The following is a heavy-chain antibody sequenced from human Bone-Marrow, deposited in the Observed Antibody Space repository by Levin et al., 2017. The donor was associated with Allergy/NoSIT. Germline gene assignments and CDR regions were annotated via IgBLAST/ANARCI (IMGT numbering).Heavy chain of an antibody. CDR1: GFTFDDYA. J-gene: IGHJ6*02. CDR2: ISWNSGSI. D-gene: IGHD3-10*01. V-gene: IGHV3-9*01. CDR3: AKDTSPYGSGSYSGYYYGMDV. Sequence: GGSLRLSCAASGFTFDDYAMHWVRQAPGKGLEWVSGISWNSGSIGYADSVKGRFTISRDNAKNSLYLQMNSLRAEDTALYYCAKDTSPYGSGSYSGYYYGMDVWGQGTTVTVSS.